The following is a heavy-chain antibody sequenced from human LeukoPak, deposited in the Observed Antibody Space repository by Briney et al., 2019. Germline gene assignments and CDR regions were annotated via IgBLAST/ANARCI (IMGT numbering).Heavy chain of an antibody. Sequence: SETLSLTCTVSGGSISSGGYYWSWIRQHPGKGLEWIGYIYYSGSTYYNPSLKSRVTISVDTSKNQFSLKLSSVTAADTAVYYCARTDCSSTSCPLGDWGQGTLVTVSS. CDR2: IYYSGST. V-gene: IGHV4-31*03. D-gene: IGHD2-2*01. CDR1: GGSISSGGYY. J-gene: IGHJ4*02. CDR3: ARTDCSSTSCPLGD.